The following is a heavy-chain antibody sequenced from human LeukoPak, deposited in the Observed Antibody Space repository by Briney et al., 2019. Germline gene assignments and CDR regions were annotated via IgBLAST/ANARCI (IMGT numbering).Heavy chain of an antibody. CDR1: GYTFTNYV. Sequence: ASVKVSCKASGYTFTNYVMRWVRQAPGQRLEWMGWINGANGNTKYSQKFQDRVTITRDTSASTAYIELSSLRSEDTAVYFCARVLDYYGSGSYYHARGLDVWGQGTTVTVSS. J-gene: IGHJ6*02. CDR2: INGANGNT. V-gene: IGHV1-3*01. D-gene: IGHD3-10*01. CDR3: ARVLDYYGSGSYYHARGLDV.